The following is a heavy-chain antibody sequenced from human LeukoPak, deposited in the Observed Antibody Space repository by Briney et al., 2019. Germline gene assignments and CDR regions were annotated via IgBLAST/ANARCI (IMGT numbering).Heavy chain of an antibody. V-gene: IGHV3-48*01. J-gene: IGHJ4*02. D-gene: IGHD6-13*01. CDR2: ISSSSSTI. CDR1: GFTFSGYE. CDR3: ARDESIAAAGPYYFDY. Sequence: GGSLRLSCAASGFTFSGYEINWVRQAPGKGLEWVSYISSSSSTIYYADSVKGRFTISRDNAKDSLYLQMNSLRAEDTAVYYCARDESIAAAGPYYFDYWGQGTLVTVSS.